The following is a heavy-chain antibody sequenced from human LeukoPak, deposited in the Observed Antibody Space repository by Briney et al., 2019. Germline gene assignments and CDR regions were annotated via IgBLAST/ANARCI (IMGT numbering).Heavy chain of an antibody. Sequence: SETLSLTRAVYGGSFSGYYWSWIRQPPGKGLEWIGEINHSGSTNYNPSLKSRVTISVDTSKNQFSLKLSSVTAADTAVYYCARELGHFDYWGQGTLVTVSS. CDR3: ARELGHFDY. D-gene: IGHD7-27*01. V-gene: IGHV4-34*01. J-gene: IGHJ4*02. CDR2: INHSGST. CDR1: GGSFSGYY.